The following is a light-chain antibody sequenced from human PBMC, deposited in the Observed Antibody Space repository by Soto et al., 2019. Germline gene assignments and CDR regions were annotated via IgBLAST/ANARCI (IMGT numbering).Light chain of an antibody. CDR1: QGISSW. CDR2: TTS. J-gene: IGKJ1*01. Sequence: DIQMTQSPSSVSASVGDRVTITCRASQGISSWLAWYQQKPGKAPNLLIYTTSSLESGVPSRFSGSGSGTDFTLTISSLQPEDFATYFCQQNYSRPRTFGQGTKVDIK. V-gene: IGKV1-12*01. CDR3: QQNYSRPRT.